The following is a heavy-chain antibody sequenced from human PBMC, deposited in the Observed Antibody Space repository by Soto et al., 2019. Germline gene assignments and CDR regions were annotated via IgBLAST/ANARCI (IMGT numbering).Heavy chain of an antibody. D-gene: IGHD6-19*01. CDR3: ARYGAVAGTNTLDY. Sequence: EVQLVESGGGLVQPGGSLRLSCAASGFTFSSYWMHWVRQAPGKGLVWVSRINSDGSSTSYADSVKGRFTISRDNAKNTLYLQMSSLRAEDTAVYYCARYGAVAGTNTLDYWGPGTLVTVSS. CDR2: INSDGSST. V-gene: IGHV3-74*01. CDR1: GFTFSSYW. J-gene: IGHJ4*02.